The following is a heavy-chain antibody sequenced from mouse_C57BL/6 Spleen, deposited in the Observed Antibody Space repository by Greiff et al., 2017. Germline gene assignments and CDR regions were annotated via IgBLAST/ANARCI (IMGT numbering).Heavy chain of an antibody. D-gene: IGHD1-3*01. CDR3: AYNNPAWVAY. V-gene: IGHV1-52*01. CDR1: GYTFTSYW. CDR2: IDPSDSET. Sequence: QVQLQQPGAELVRPGSSVKLSCKASGYTFTSYWMPWVKQRPLQGLEWIGNIDPSDSETHYNQKFKDKATLTVDKSSSTAYMQLSSLTSEDSAVYDCAYNNPAWVAYWGQGTLVTVSA. J-gene: IGHJ3*01.